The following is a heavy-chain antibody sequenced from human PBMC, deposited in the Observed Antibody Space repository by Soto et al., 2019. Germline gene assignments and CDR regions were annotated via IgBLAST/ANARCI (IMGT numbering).Heavy chain of an antibody. CDR3: TKDRSAGCGGDCDFDY. V-gene: IGHV3-30*18. Sequence: QVQLVESGGGVVQPGRSLRLSCAASGFTFSSHGMHWVRQAPGKGLEWLSVISPDGTEDYYADSVRGRFTISRDNSKNTLYLQMNSLRPEDTAVYYCTKDRSAGCGGDCDFDYWGQGSLVSVSS. CDR2: ISPDGTED. J-gene: IGHJ4*02. CDR1: GFTFSSHG. D-gene: IGHD2-21*02.